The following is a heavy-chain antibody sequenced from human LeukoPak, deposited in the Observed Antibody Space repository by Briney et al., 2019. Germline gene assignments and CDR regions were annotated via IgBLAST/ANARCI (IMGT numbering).Heavy chain of an antibody. V-gene: IGHV4-34*01. D-gene: IGHD3-10*01. J-gene: IGHJ5*02. Sequence: SETLSLTCAVYGGSFSGYYWSWIRQPPGKGLEWIGEINHSGSTNYNPSLKSRVTISVDTSKNQFSLKLSSVTAADAAVYYCARGVNYGSGRLGWFDPWGQGTLVTVSS. CDR2: INHSGST. CDR3: ARGVNYGSGRLGWFDP. CDR1: GGSFSGYY.